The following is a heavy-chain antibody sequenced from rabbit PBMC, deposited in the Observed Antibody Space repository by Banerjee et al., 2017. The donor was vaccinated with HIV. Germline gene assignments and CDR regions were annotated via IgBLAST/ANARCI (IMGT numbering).Heavy chain of an antibody. CDR2: IYAGSSGST. D-gene: IGHD2-1*01. Sequence: QEQLEESGGDLVKPEGSLTLTCTASGFSFSSGYYMCWVRQAPGKGLEWIACIYAGSSGSTYYASWAKGRFTISKPSSTTVTLQMTSLTAADTATYFCARGVASVGDGFKLWGQGTLVTVS. J-gene: IGHJ4*01. V-gene: IGHV1S45*01. CDR1: GFSFSSGYY. CDR3: ARGVASVGDGFKL.